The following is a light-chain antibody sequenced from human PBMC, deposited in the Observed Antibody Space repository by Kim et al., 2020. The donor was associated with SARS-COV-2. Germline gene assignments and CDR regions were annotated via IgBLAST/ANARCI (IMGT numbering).Light chain of an antibody. CDR1: VLPRKY. J-gene: IGLJ2*01. CDR2: EDS. CDR3: YSTDSSGNHRV. V-gene: IGLV3-10*01. Sequence: SPGQTARTTCSGDVLPRKYAYWYQQKSGQAPVLVIYEDSKRPSGIPERFSGSSSGTMATLTISGAQVEDEAGYYCYSTDSSGNHRVFGGGTQLTVL.